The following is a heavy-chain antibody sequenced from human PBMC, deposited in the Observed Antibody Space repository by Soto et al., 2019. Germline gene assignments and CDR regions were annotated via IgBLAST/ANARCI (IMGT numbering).Heavy chain of an antibody. CDR1: GGSLNDYF. CDR3: ARGGISHWAYFYYMDV. Sequence: SETLSLTCVVSGGSLNDYFWSWIRQPPGMALEWIGEINHLGSINYNPSLKSRVTMSVDTSKNQFSLTLNSGTAADTATYYCARGGISHWAYFYYMDVWDRGTTVTVSS. D-gene: IGHD2-21*01. V-gene: IGHV4-34*01. CDR2: INHLGSI. J-gene: IGHJ6*03.